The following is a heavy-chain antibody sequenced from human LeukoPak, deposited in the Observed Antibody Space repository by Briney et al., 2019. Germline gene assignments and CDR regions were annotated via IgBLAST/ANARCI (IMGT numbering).Heavy chain of an antibody. J-gene: IGHJ4*02. D-gene: IGHD1-7*01. V-gene: IGHV3-23*01. CDR2: VSGSGGST. CDR3: AKIRVIFNWNYAYYFDY. CDR1: GFTFSTYA. Sequence: GGSPRLSCTASGFTFSTYAMYWVRQAPGKGLEWVSAVSGSGGSTYYADSVKGRFTISRDNSKNTLYLQMNSLRAEDTAVYYCAKIRVIFNWNYAYYFDYWGQGSLVTVSS.